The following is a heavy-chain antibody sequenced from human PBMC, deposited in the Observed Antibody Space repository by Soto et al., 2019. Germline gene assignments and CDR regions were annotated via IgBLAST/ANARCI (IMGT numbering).Heavy chain of an antibody. D-gene: IGHD4-17*01. J-gene: IGHJ4*02. CDR1: GDTFSSYA. CDR2: PIPIFGTT. Sequence: QGQLVQSGAEVKKPGSSVKVSCKASGDTFSSYAISWVRQAPGQRLEWMGGPIPIFGTTSYAQNFLGRATITADESTSTAYMELSSRRSEVTAVYYCARVGGGTKVTLHYFDNWGQGTLVTVSP. V-gene: IGHV1-69*12. CDR3: ARVGGGTKVTLHYFDN.